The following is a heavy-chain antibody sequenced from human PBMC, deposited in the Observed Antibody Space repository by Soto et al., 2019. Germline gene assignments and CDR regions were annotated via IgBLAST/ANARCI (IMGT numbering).Heavy chain of an antibody. D-gene: IGHD1-7*01. CDR1: GCTFANAW. CDR3: RRDWDYPVL. Sequence: GGSLRLSCVASGCTFANAWMSWVRQAPGKGLEWVGRVRSKADGGTTDYAAPVKGRFTISRDDSENTLYLQMNSLKIDDTAVYYCRRDWDYPVLWGQGTLVTVSS. J-gene: IGHJ4*02. V-gene: IGHV3-15*01. CDR2: VRSKADGGTT.